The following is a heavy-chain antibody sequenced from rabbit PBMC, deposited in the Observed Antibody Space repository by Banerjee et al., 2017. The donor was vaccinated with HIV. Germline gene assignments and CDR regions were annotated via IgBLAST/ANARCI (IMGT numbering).Heavy chain of an antibody. D-gene: IGHD4-1*01. CDR3: ARDLAGVIGWNFGL. V-gene: IGHV1S21*01. Sequence: LVESGGGLVQPGGSLKLSCKASGFDFSSYGVSWVRQAPGKGLEWIGYITYGGSTFYASWAKGRFTISRTSTTVDLKMTSLAAADTATYLCARDLAGVIGWNFGLWGQGTLVTVS. J-gene: IGHJ4*01. CDR1: GFDFSSYG. CDR2: ITYGGST.